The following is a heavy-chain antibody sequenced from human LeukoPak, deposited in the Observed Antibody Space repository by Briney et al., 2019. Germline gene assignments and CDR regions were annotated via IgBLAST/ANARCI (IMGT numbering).Heavy chain of an antibody. CDR1: GFTFSSYS. CDR3: ARVVGYCSSTSCRYYYYGMDV. Sequence: PGGSLRLSCAASGFTFSSYSMNWVRQAPGKGLEWVSYISSSSSTIYYADSVKGRFTISRDNAKNSLYLQMNSLRAEDTAVYYCARVVGYCSSTSCRYYYYGMDVWGQGTTVTVSS. J-gene: IGHJ6*02. CDR2: ISSSSSTI. V-gene: IGHV3-48*04. D-gene: IGHD2-2*01.